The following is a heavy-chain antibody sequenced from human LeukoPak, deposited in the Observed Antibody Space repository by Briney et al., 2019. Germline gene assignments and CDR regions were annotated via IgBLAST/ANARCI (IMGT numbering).Heavy chain of an antibody. D-gene: IGHD2-2*01. Sequence: SETLSLTCTVSGGSIRSSSYYWGWIRQPPGKGLEWIGSIYYSGSTYYNPSLKSRVTISVDTSKNQFSLKLGSVTAADTAVYYCARLSCSSTSCYYYYYYYGMDVWGQGTTVTVSS. V-gene: IGHV4-39*01. CDR1: GGSIRSSSYY. CDR3: ARLSCSSTSCYYYYYYYGMDV. J-gene: IGHJ6*02. CDR2: IYYSGST.